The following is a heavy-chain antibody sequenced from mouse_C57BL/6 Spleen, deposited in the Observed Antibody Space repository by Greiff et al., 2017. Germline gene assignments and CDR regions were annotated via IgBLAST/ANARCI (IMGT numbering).Heavy chain of an antibody. J-gene: IGHJ4*01. CDR3: ASYGDYAMDY. CDR2: IDPSDSYT. CDR1: GYTFTSYW. V-gene: IGHV1-50*01. Sequence: VKLQQPGAELVKPGASVKLSCKASGYTFTSYWMQWVKQRPGQGLEWIGEIDPSDSYTNYNQKFKGKATLTVDTSSSTAYMQLSSLTSEDSAVYYCASYGDYAMDYWGQGTSVTVSS. D-gene: IGHD1-1*02.